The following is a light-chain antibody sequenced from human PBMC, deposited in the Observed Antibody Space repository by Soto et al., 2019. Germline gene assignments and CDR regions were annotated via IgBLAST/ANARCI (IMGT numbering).Light chain of an antibody. V-gene: IGKV3-20*01. Sequence: DIVLTQSPGTLSLSPGERATLSCGASQSVSSSNLAWYQQKPAQAPRLLIYAASRRAPGIPERFSGSGSGTDFTLTISRLEPEDFAVYYCQQYLTSPKTFGQGTKVEIK. CDR2: AAS. CDR1: QSVSSSN. CDR3: QQYLTSPKT. J-gene: IGKJ1*01.